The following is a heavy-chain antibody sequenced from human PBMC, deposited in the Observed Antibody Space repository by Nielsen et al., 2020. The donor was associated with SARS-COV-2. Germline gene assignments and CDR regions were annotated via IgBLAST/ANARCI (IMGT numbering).Heavy chain of an antibody. J-gene: IGHJ4*02. CDR1: GGSFSGYY. CDR3: ARKAAAAPPPVIAAPSFDY. V-gene: IGHV4-34*01. Sequence: SETLSLTCAVYGGSFSGYYWTWVRQYPGKGLEWIGYIYYTGSTIYNPSLKSRVTISVDTSKNQFSLKLSSVTAADTAVYYCARKAAAAPPPVIAAPSFDYWGQGTLVTVSS. CDR2: IYYTGST. D-gene: IGHD6-13*01.